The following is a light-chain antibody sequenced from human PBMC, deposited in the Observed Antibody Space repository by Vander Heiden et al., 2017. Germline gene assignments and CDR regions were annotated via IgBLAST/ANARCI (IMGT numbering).Light chain of an antibody. CDR1: QILLHSNGYNY. V-gene: IGKV2-28*01. J-gene: IGKJ4*01. CDR2: LGS. CDR3: KQDLQTQT. Sequence: VVVSQSPLYLPVSPGEPASISCRSSQILLHSNGYNYLDWYLQKPGQSPQLLIYLGSNRASGVPDRFSGSGSGTDFTLTISRVEAEDVGVYYCKQDLQTQTFGGGTKVEIK.